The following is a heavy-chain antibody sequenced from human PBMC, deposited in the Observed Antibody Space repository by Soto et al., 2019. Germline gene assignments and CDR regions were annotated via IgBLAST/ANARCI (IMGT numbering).Heavy chain of an antibody. CDR2: IYATGST. Sequence: SETVSLACTVSGASISGFYWSWIRKSAGKGLEWIGRIYATGSTDYNPSLKSRVMMSVDTSKKQFSLKLRSVTAADTAVYYCVRDGTKTLRDWFDPWAQGISVTVSS. V-gene: IGHV4-4*07. J-gene: IGHJ5*02. CDR3: VRDGTKTLRDWFDP. CDR1: GASISGFY. D-gene: IGHD1-1*01.